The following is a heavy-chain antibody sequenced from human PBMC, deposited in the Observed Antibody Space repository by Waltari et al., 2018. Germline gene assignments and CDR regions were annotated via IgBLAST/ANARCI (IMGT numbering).Heavy chain of an antibody. D-gene: IGHD3-10*01. CDR2: ISSNWGST. CDR3: ARVAGEWFGYYYYYMDV. J-gene: IGHJ6*03. V-gene: IGHV3-64*01. Sequence: EVQLVESGGGLVQPGGSLRLSCAASGFTFSSYAMHWVRQAPGKGLEYVSAISSNWGSTYYANSVKGRFTISRDNSKNTLYLQMGSLRAEDMAVYYCARVAGEWFGYYYYYMDVWGKGTTVTVSS. CDR1: GFTFSSYA.